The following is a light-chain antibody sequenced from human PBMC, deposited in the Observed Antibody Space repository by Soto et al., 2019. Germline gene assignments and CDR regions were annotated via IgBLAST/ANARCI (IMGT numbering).Light chain of an antibody. V-gene: IGKV1-9*01. J-gene: IGKJ1*01. Sequence: DIQLTQTPSFLSASVGDRVTITCRASQDLRSYLAWYQRKPGKAPKLLIYASSYLQSGVPSRFTGSDSGTEFTLTITGLQPEDFATYYCQQVKTFPPTFGQGTKVEIK. CDR2: ASS. CDR3: QQVKTFPPT. CDR1: QDLRSY.